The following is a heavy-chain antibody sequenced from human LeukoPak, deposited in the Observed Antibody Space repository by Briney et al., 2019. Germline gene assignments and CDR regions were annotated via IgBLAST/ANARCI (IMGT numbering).Heavy chain of an antibody. Sequence: ASVKVSCKASGYTFTGYYMHWVRQAPGQGLEWMGWINPNSGGTNYAQKFQGRVTMTRDTSISTAYMELSRLRSDDTAVYYCARDHYYDSSGYSLPFDYWGQGTLVTVSS. V-gene: IGHV1-2*02. CDR2: INPNSGGT. CDR1: GYTFTGYY. CDR3: ARDHYYDSSGYSLPFDY. J-gene: IGHJ4*02. D-gene: IGHD3-22*01.